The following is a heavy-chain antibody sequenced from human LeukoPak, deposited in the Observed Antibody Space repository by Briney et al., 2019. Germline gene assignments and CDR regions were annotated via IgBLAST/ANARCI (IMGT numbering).Heavy chain of an antibody. CDR2: INPSGGST. J-gene: IGHJ3*02. CDR1: GYTFTSYY. CDR3: ASTSSGYLFGAFDI. D-gene: IGHD3-22*01. V-gene: IGHV1-46*01. Sequence: GASVKVSCKASGYTFTSYYMHWVRQAPGQGLERMGTINPSGGSTSYAQKFQGRVTMTRDTSRSTVYMELSSLRSEDTAVYYCASTSSGYLFGAFDIWGQGTMVTVSS.